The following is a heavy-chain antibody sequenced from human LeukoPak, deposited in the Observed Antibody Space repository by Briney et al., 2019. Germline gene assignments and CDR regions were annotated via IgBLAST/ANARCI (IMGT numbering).Heavy chain of an antibody. CDR3: ARGGDVDC. CDR1: GFTFSSYG. V-gene: IGHV3-30*02. D-gene: IGHD3-16*01. Sequence: SGGSLRLSCAASGFTFSSYGMHWVRQAPGKGLEWVAFIRYDGSNKYYADSVKGRFTISRDNSKNSLYLQMNSLRAEDTAVYYCARGGDVDCWGQGTLVTVSS. CDR2: IRYDGSNK. J-gene: IGHJ4*02.